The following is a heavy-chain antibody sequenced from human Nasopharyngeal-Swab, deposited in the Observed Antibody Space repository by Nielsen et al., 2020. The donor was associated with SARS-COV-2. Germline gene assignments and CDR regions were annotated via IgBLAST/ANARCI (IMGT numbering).Heavy chain of an antibody. J-gene: IGHJ4*02. V-gene: IGHV3-15*01. Sequence: GESLKISCAASGFTFSNAWMSWVRQAPGKGPEWVGRIKSKTDGGTTDYAAPVKGRFTISRDDSKNTLYLQMNSLKTEDTAVYYCTIGENYYGSGSQRDYWGQGTLVTVSS. CDR2: IKSKTDGGTT. CDR3: TIGENYYGSGSQRDY. CDR1: GFTFSNAW. D-gene: IGHD3-10*01.